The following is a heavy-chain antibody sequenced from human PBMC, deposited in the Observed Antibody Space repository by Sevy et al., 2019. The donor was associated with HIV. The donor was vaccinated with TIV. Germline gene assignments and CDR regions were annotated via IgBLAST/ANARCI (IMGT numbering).Heavy chain of an antibody. D-gene: IGHD3-22*01. CDR2: FDPEDGET. V-gene: IGHV1-24*01. CDR1: GYTLTQLS. Sequence: VSVKVSCKVSGYTLTQLSMHWVRQAPGKGLEWMGTFDPEDGETIYAHRFQGRVTMTGDTSTDTAYMELSSLRSEDTAVYFCTTTKDYYDSSASPFDYWGQGTLVTVSS. J-gene: IGHJ4*02. CDR3: TTTKDYYDSSASPFDY.